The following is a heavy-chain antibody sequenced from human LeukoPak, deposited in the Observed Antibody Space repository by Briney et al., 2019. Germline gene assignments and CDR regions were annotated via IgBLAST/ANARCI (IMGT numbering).Heavy chain of an antibody. D-gene: IGHD6-13*01. CDR3: ARDSRPIFEWQQLGGDY. Sequence: ASVKVSCKVSGYTLTELSMHWVRQAPGKGLEWMGGFDPEDGETIYAQKFQGRVTMTRDTSISTAYMELSRLRSDDTAVYYCARDSRPIFEWQQLGGDYWGQGTLVTVSS. CDR2: FDPEDGET. V-gene: IGHV1-24*01. J-gene: IGHJ4*02. CDR1: GYTLTELS.